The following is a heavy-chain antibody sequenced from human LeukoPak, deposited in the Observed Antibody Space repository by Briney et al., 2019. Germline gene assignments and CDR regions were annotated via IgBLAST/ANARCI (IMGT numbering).Heavy chain of an antibody. J-gene: IGHJ4*02. CDR2: INHSGST. Sequence: LETLSLTCAVYGGAFSGYYWRWIRQPPGKGLEWIGEINHSGSTNYNPSLKSRVTISVDTSKNQFSLKLSSVTAADTAVYYCARGSPRSYDILTANFDYWGQGTLVTVSS. D-gene: IGHD3-9*01. CDR1: GGAFSGYY. V-gene: IGHV4-34*01. CDR3: ARGSPRSYDILTANFDY.